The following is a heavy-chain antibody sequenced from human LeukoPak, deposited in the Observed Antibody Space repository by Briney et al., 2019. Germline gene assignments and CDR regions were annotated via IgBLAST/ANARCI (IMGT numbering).Heavy chain of an antibody. J-gene: IGHJ5*02. CDR2: IYHSGST. V-gene: IGHV4-38-2*02. CDR3: ARGQNWFDP. Sequence: SETLSLTCTVSGYSISSGYYWGWIRQPPGKGLEWIGSIYHSGSTYYNPSLKSRVTISVDTSKNQFSLKLSPVTAADTAVYYCARGQNWFDPWGQGTLVTVSS. CDR1: GYSISSGYY.